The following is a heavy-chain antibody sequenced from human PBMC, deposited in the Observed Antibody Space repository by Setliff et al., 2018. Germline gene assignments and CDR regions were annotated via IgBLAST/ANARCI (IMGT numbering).Heavy chain of an antibody. CDR2: IIPIYGST. J-gene: IGHJ5*02. D-gene: IGHD3-22*01. CDR3: ARDALYDSNDRNSYYGNWLDP. V-gene: IGHV1-69*13. Sequence: ASVKVSCKASGGSFSNYAIIWVRQAPGQGPEWMGGIIPIYGSTNNAEKFQGRVTFSADESMSTVYMELSSLTSADTALYYCARDALYDSNDRNSYYGNWLDPWGQGALVTVSS. CDR1: GGSFSNYA.